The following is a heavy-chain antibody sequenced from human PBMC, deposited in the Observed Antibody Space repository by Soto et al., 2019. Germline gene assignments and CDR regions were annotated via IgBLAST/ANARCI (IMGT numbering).Heavy chain of an antibody. Sequence: KPSETLSLTCSVSGGPISTVGHYWTWIRQPPGKGLEWIGSIYHTGSTYYSKSLRSRLTMSVDTSKSQFSLRLSSVTAADTAVYYCARATGTLRSRNCDYWGQGSLVTVSS. J-gene: IGHJ4*02. CDR3: ARATGTLRSRNCDY. CDR1: GGPISTVGHY. D-gene: IGHD1-1*01. V-gene: IGHV4-31*03. CDR2: IYHTGST.